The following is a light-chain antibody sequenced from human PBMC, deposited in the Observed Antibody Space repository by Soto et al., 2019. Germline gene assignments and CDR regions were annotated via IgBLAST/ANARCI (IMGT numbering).Light chain of an antibody. CDR1: QSVSSTF. J-gene: IGKJ4*01. Sequence: EIVLTQSPGTLSLSPGERATLSCRAGQSVSSTFLAWYQQKPGQAPRLLIYDASTRATGIPDRFSGSGSGTDFSLIISRLEPEDFAVYYRQRYGSPPPTLTFGGGTKVEIK. CDR3: QRYGSPPPTLT. CDR2: DAS. V-gene: IGKV3-20*01.